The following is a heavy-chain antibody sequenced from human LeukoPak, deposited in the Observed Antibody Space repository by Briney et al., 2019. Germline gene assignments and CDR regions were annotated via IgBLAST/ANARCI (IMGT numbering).Heavy chain of an antibody. D-gene: IGHD2-2*01. V-gene: IGHV3-30*18. CDR1: GLTFSSHG. Sequence: PGGSLRLSCAASGLTFSSHGMHWVRQAPGKGLEWVAVISYDGSNKYYADSVKGRFTISRDNSKNTLYLQMNSLRAEDTAVYYCAKDWDIVVVPAAEVVDAFDIWGQGTMVTVSS. J-gene: IGHJ3*02. CDR2: ISYDGSNK. CDR3: AKDWDIVVVPAAEVVDAFDI.